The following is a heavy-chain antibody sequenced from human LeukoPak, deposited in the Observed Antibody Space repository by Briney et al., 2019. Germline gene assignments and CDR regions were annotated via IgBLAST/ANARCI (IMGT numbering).Heavy chain of an antibody. V-gene: IGHV4-59*01. Sequence: SETLSLTCTISGGSISSYYWSWIRQPPGKGLEWIGYIYYSGSTNYNPSLKSRVTISVDTSKNQFSLKLSSVTAADTAVYYCARDLHCYDSSGYYDGYWYFDLWGRGTLVTVSS. CDR1: GGSISSYY. D-gene: IGHD3-22*01. CDR3: ARDLHCYDSSGYYDGYWYFDL. CDR2: IYYSGST. J-gene: IGHJ2*01.